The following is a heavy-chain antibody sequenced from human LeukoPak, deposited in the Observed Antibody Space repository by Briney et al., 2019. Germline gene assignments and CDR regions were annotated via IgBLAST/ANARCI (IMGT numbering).Heavy chain of an antibody. CDR3: ARVPPYGSGSEVFDY. V-gene: IGHV1-2*02. CDR2: INPNSGGT. D-gene: IGHD3-10*01. CDR1: GYTFTGYY. Sequence: ASVKVSCKASGYTFTGYYMHWVRQAPGQGLEWMGWINPNSGGTNYAQKFQGRVTMTRDMSTSTVYMELSSLRSEDAAVYYCARVPPYGSGSEVFDYWGQGTLVTVSS. J-gene: IGHJ4*02.